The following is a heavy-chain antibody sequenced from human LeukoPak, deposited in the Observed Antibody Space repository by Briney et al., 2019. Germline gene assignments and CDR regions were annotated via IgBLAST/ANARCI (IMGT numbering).Heavy chain of an antibody. D-gene: IGHD3-10*01. Sequence: SETLSLTCTVSGGSISSGSYYWSWIRQPAGKGLEWIGRIYTSGSTNYNPSLKSRVTISVDTSKNQFSLKLSSVTAADTAVYYCARHRFRFHIGERGGYYYYYMDVWGKGTTVTISS. CDR2: IYTSGST. J-gene: IGHJ6*03. V-gene: IGHV4-61*02. CDR3: ARHRFRFHIGERGGYYYYYMDV. CDR1: GGSISSGSYY.